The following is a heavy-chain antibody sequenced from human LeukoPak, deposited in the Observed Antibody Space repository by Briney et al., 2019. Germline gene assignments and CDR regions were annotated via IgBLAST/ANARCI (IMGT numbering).Heavy chain of an antibody. J-gene: IGHJ4*02. CDR3: ARGPMVRGPDC. CDR2: IYSGGST. Sequence: GGSLRLSCAASGFTVSSNYMSWVRQAPGKGLEWVSVIYSGGSTYYADSVKGRFTISRDNSKSTLYIQMNSLRAEDTAVYYCARGPMVRGPDCWGQGTLVTVSS. D-gene: IGHD3-10*01. CDR1: GFTVSSNY. V-gene: IGHV3-53*01.